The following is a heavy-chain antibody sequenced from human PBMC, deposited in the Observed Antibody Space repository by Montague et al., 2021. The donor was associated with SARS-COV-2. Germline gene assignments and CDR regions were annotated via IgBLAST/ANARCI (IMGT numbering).Heavy chain of an antibody. Sequence: SLRLSCAASGFTFSSYWMRWVRQAPGKGLEWVAHIKQDGSEKYYLDSXKGLFTISRDNAKNSLYLQMNSLRAEDTAVYYCARVRVRSSSWFPDYYYMDVWGKGTTVTVSS. CDR1: GFTFSSYW. V-gene: IGHV3-7*05. CDR3: ARVRVRSSSWFPDYYYMDV. J-gene: IGHJ6*03. D-gene: IGHD6-13*01. CDR2: IKQDGSEK.